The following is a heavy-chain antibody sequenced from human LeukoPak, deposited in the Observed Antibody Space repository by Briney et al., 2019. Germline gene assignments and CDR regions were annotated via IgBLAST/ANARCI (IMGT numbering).Heavy chain of an antibody. D-gene: IGHD2-21*02. V-gene: IGHV4-61*02. CDR1: GGSISSGSYY. Sequence: SETLSLTCTVSGGSISSGSYYWNWIRQPAGKGLEWIGRIYTSGSTNYNPSLKSRVTISVDTSKNQFSLKLSSVTAADTAVYYCSRVYCGGDCYQFDPWGQGTLVAVSS. CDR3: SRVYCGGDCYQFDP. CDR2: IYTSGST. J-gene: IGHJ5*02.